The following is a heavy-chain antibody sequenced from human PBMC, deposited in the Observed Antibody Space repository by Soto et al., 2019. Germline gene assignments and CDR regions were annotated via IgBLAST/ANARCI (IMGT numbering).Heavy chain of an antibody. CDR2: IYYSGGS. CDR1: GGSVSGGNYY. J-gene: IGHJ4*02. Sequence: SETLSLTCTVSGGSVSGGNYYWSWIRQPPGKGLEWIGYIYYSGGSNYNPSLKSRVTISLDTSQNQFSLKLTSVTAADTAVYYCARGEGGWFGDVHASYWGQGTLVTVSS. D-gene: IGHD3-10*01. CDR3: ARGEGGWFGDVHASY. V-gene: IGHV4-61*01.